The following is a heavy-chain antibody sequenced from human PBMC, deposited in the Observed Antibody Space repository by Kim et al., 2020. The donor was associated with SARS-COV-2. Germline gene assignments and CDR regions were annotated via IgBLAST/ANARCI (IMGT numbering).Heavy chain of an antibody. Sequence: SETLSLTCTVSGGSLRSGSYYWTWIRQNPGKGLEWIGSISYSGNTYYNPSLKSRVTISVDTSKNQFALKLTSATAADTALYYCASYDGDPKDNWGRVGSFDIWGQGTKVIDSS. CDR3: ASYDGDPKDNWGRVGSFDI. V-gene: IGHV4-31*03. CDR1: GGSLRSGSYY. D-gene: IGHD1-1*01. J-gene: IGHJ3*02. CDR2: ISYSGNT.